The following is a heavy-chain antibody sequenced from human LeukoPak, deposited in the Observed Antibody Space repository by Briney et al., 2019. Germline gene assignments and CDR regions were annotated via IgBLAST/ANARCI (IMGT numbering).Heavy chain of an antibody. CDR3: ARVVRQDYYGSGSYDY. D-gene: IGHD3-10*01. Sequence: SETLSLTCTVSGGSISSYYWSWIRQPAGQGMELIGRIYTSGSNNYNPSLKSRVTMSVDTSKNQFSLKLSSVTAADTAVYYCARVVRQDYYGSGSYDYWGQGTLVTVSS. V-gene: IGHV4-4*07. CDR2: IYTSGSN. CDR1: GGSISSYY. J-gene: IGHJ4*02.